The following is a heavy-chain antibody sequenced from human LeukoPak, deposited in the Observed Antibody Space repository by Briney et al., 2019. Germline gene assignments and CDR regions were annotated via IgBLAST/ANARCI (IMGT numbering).Heavy chain of an antibody. J-gene: IGHJ1*01. CDR3: ARVGPWSSGWQWGFQH. CDR1: GYTFTSYY. CDR2: INPSGGST. Sequence: ASVKVSCKASGYTFTSYYMHWVRQAPGQGLEWMGIINPSGGSTSYAQKFQGRVTMTRDTSTSTVYMELSSLRSEDTAVYYCARVGPWSSGWQWGFQHWGPGTLVTVSS. V-gene: IGHV1-46*01. D-gene: IGHD6-19*01.